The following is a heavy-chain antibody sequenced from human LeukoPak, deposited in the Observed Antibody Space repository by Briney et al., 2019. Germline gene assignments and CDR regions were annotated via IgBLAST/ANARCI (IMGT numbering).Heavy chain of an antibody. D-gene: IGHD5-18*01. CDR1: GIIFSNYA. CDR3: ARDPGTAMGRALDY. J-gene: IGHJ4*02. V-gene: IGHV3-74*01. Sequence: GRSLRLSCAASGIIFSNYAMHWVRQAPGKGLVWVSRINSDESTTTYADSAKGRFTISRDNAKNTLYLQMNSLRAEDTAVYYCARDPGTAMGRALDYWGQGTLVTVSS. CDR2: INSDESTT.